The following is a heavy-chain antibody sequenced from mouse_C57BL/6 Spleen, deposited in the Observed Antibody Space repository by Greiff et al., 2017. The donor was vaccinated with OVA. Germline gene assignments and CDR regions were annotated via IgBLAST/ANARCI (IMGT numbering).Heavy chain of an antibody. D-gene: IGHD4-1*01. J-gene: IGHJ3*01. CDR2: IYPGDGDT. V-gene: IGHV1-82*01. CDR3: ARNSLGEAY. Sequence: QVQLKQSGPELVKPGASVKISCKASGYAFSSSWMNWVKQRPGKGLEWIRRIYPGDGDTNYNGKFKGKATLTADKSSSTAYMQLSSLTSEDSAVYFCARNSLGEAYWGQGTLVTVSA. CDR1: GYAFSSSW.